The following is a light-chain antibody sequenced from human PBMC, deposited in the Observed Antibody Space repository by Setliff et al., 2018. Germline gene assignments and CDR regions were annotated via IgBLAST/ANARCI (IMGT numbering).Light chain of an antibody. CDR3: TAYTSGTTYV. CDR2: GVS. V-gene: IGLV2-14*03. J-gene: IGLJ1*01. Sequence: QSALTQPASVSGSPGQSITISCSGTSSDVGSYGLVSWYQQHPGKAPKLIIYGVSNRPSGVSSCFSGSKSGNTASLTISGLQTEDEADYYCTAYTSGTTYVFGTGTKVTVL. CDR1: SSDVGSYGL.